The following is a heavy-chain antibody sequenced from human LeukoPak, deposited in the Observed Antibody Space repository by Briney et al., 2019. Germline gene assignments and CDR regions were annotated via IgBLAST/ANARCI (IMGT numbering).Heavy chain of an antibody. D-gene: IGHD3-3*01. V-gene: IGHV1-69*05. J-gene: IGHJ4*02. CDR2: IIPIFGTA. Sequence: ASVKVSCKASGGTFSSYAISWVRQAPGQGLEWMGGIIPIFGTANYAQKFQGRVTITTDESTSTAYMELSSLRSEDTAVYYCARSNTIFGVLYFDYWGQGTLVTVSS. CDR1: GGTFSSYA. CDR3: ARSNTIFGVLYFDY.